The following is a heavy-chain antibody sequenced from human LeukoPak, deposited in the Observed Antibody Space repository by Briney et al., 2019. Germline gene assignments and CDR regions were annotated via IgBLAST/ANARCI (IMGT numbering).Heavy chain of an antibody. CDR2: ISGSGGST. CDR3: AKVQKGVRGVTDAFDI. J-gene: IGHJ3*02. V-gene: IGHV3-23*01. CDR1: GFTFSSYA. D-gene: IGHD3-10*01. Sequence: GGSLRLSCAASGFTFSSYAMSWVRQAPGKGLEWVSAISGSGGSTYYADSVKGRFTISRDNSKNTLYLQMNSLRAEDTAVYYCAKVQKGVRGVTDAFDIWGQGTMVTVSS.